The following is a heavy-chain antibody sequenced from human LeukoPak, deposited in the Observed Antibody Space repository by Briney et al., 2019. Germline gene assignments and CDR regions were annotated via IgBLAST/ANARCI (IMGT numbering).Heavy chain of an antibody. V-gene: IGHV3-7*03. CDR2: IKQDGSEK. Sequence: PGGSLRLSCAASGFTFSLYWMNWVRRAPGKGLEWVANIKQDGSEKNYVDSVKGRFTISRDNAKNSLYLQMNNLRVEDTAVYYCARSGKLRFLEWLSLDVWGQGTTVTVSS. J-gene: IGHJ6*02. CDR3: ARSGKLRFLEWLSLDV. CDR1: GFTFSLYW. D-gene: IGHD3-3*01.